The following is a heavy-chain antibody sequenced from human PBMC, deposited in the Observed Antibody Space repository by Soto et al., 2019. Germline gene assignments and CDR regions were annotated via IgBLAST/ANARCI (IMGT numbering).Heavy chain of an antibody. CDR2: ISTGGAYM. J-gene: IGHJ4*02. CDR3: ARDIASSGGDYVDS. CDR1: GFTFRNYN. Sequence: EVQLVESGGGLVKAGGSLRLFCTASGFTFRNYNMNWVRQAPGKGLEWVSSISTGGAYMFYADSVKGRFTISRDNAQNSLFLQRDSPRAEDTSVYYCARDIASSGGDYVDSWGQGTLVTVSS. V-gene: IGHV3-21*06. D-gene: IGHD3-10*01.